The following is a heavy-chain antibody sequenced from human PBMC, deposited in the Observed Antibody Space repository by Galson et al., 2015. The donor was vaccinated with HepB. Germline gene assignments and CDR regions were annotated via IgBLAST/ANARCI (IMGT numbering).Heavy chain of an antibody. CDR1: GYTFTSYA. Sequence: SVKVSCKASGYTFTSYAMHWVRQAPGQRLEWMGWINAGNGNTKYSQKFQGRVTITRDTSASTAYMELSSLRSEDTAVYYCARFFVSSGSYYYYYGMDVWGQGTTVTVSS. D-gene: IGHD3-22*01. CDR2: INAGNGNT. CDR3: ARFFVSSGSYYYYYGMDV. V-gene: IGHV1-3*01. J-gene: IGHJ6*02.